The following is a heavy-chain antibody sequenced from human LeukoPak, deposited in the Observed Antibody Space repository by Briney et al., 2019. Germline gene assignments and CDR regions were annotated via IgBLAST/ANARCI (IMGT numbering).Heavy chain of an antibody. D-gene: IGHD3-16*01. Sequence: GGSLRLSCAASGFTFDDYGMSWVRQAPGKGLEWVSGINWNGGSTGYADSVKGRFTISRDNAKNSLYLQMNSLRAEDTALYYCARVFTYISFRGANYKNYYYYYMDVWGKGTTVTVPS. CDR2: INWNGGST. J-gene: IGHJ6*03. V-gene: IGHV3-20*04. CDR1: GFTFDDYG. CDR3: ARVFTYISFRGANYKNYYYYYMDV.